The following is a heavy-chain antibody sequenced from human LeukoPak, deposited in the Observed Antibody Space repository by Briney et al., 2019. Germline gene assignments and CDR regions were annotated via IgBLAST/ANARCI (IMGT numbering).Heavy chain of an antibody. D-gene: IGHD3-22*01. CDR3: AQENYYDSSGYLDY. CDR1: GFTFSSYD. J-gene: IGHJ4*02. V-gene: IGHV3-30*18. Sequence: GGSLRLSCAASGFTFSSYDMHWVRQAPGKGLEWVAVISSDGSSKYYADSVKGRFTISRDNSKNTLYLQMNSLRAEDTAVYYCAQENYYDSSGYLDYWGQGTLVTVSS. CDR2: ISSDGSSK.